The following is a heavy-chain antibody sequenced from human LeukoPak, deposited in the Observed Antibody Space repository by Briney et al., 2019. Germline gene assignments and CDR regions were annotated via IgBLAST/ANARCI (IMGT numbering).Heavy chain of an antibody. CDR1: GFTFKNYG. J-gene: IGHJ4*02. V-gene: IGHV3-30*02. Sequence: GGSLRLSCAASGFTFKNYGMHWVRQAPGKGLEWLAFIRNNGDTEYNADSVKGRFTISRDNSKNTVYLQMNSLRAEDTAVYYCVKDHPVFDYWGQGTLVTVSS. CDR2: IRNNGDTE. CDR3: VKDHPVFDY.